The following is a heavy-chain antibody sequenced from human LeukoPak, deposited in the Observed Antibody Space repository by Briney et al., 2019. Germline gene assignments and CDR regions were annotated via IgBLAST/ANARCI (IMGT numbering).Heavy chain of an antibody. CDR1: GYTFTSYD. D-gene: IGHD3-10*01. V-gene: IGHV1-8*01. CDR2: MNPNSGNT. J-gene: IGHJ6*02. CDR3: ARVVRGITYYYYGMDV. Sequence: ASVKVSCKASGYTFTSYDINWVRQATGQGLEWMGWMNPNSGNTGYAQKFQGRVTITRNTSISTAYMELSSMRSEDTAVYYCARVVRGITYYYYGMDVWGQGTTVTVSS.